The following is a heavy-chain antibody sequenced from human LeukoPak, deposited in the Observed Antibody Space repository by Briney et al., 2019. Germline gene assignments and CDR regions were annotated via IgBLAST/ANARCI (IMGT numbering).Heavy chain of an antibody. CDR3: AKDERGYDCYFDY. J-gene: IGHJ4*02. Sequence: GGSLRLSCAASGFTFSSYAMSWVRQAPGKGLEWVSSVSGSGSRTYYADSVKGRFTISRDNSKNTLYLQMDSLRAEDAAVYYCAKDERGYDCYFDYWGQGALVTVSS. CDR2: VSGSGSRT. CDR1: GFTFSSYA. V-gene: IGHV3-23*01. D-gene: IGHD5-12*01.